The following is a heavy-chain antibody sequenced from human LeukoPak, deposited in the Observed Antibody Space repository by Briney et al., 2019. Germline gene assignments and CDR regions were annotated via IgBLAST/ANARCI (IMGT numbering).Heavy chain of an antibody. CDR2: IYYSGST. V-gene: IGHV4-31*03. Sequence: SETLSLTCTVSGGSISSGGYYWSWIRQHPGKGLEWSGYIYYSGSTYYNPSLKSRVTISVDTSKNQFSLKLSSVTAADTAVYYCARDDYGGENWFDPWGQGTLVTVSS. D-gene: IGHD4-23*01. J-gene: IGHJ5*02. CDR1: GGSISSGGYY. CDR3: ARDDYGGENWFDP.